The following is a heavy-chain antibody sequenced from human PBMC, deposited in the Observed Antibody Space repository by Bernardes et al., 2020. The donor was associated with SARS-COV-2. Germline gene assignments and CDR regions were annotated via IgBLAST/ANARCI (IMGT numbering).Heavy chain of an antibody. J-gene: IGHJ4*02. D-gene: IGHD6-6*01. V-gene: IGHV1-2*02. CDR1: GYTFTHYY. CDR3: ARGSISSIDY. Sequence: ASMKVSCKASGYTFTHYYIHWVRQAPGQGLEWMGWINPSSGGTDYAQRFQGGVTMTRDTSISTAYMELSSLRSDDTAVFYCARGSISSIDYWGQGSLVTVSS. CDR2: INPSSGGT.